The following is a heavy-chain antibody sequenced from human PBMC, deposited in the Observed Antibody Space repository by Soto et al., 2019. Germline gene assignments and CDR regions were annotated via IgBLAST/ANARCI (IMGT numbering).Heavy chain of an antibody. Sequence: GESLKISCKGSGYSFTIYWIGWVRQMPGKGLEWMGIIYPGDSDTRYSPSFQGQVTISADKSISTAYLQWSSLKASDTAMYYCARHGTRVYYDYSDYYYYGMDVWGQGTTVTVSS. CDR1: GYSFTIYW. V-gene: IGHV5-51*01. CDR3: ARHGTRVYYDYSDYYYYGMDV. D-gene: IGHD3-22*01. J-gene: IGHJ6*02. CDR2: IYPGDSDT.